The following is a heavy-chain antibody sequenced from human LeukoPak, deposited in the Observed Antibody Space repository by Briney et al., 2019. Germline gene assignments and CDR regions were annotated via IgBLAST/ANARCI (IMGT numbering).Heavy chain of an antibody. Sequence: GASVKVSCKASGYTFTSYGITWVRQAPGQGLEWMGWISAYNGNTNYAQKLQGRVTMTTDTSTSTAYMELRSLRSDDRAVYYFARADYYDSSGYSLNDYWGQGTLVTVSS. CDR1: GYTFTSYG. CDR2: ISAYNGNT. V-gene: IGHV1-18*01. CDR3: ARADYYDSSGYSLNDY. J-gene: IGHJ4*02. D-gene: IGHD3-22*01.